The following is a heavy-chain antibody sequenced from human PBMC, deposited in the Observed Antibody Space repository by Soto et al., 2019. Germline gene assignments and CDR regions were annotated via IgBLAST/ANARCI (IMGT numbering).Heavy chain of an antibody. D-gene: IGHD5-12*01. J-gene: IGHJ4*02. Sequence: EASVKVSCKASGYIFTGYYIHWVRQAPGQGLEWMGWINPNTRGTHSAQRFQGRVTMTRDTSISTAYMELSSLRSDDSAVYYCARDRYSGYNSQFDYWGQGTLVTVSS. CDR1: GYIFTGYY. CDR3: ARDRYSGYNSQFDY. CDR2: INPNTRGT. V-gene: IGHV1-2*02.